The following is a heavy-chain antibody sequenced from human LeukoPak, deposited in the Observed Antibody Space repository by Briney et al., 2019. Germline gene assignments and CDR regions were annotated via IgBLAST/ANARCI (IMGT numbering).Heavy chain of an antibody. V-gene: IGHV4-30-4*08. CDR1: GDSINSGSYH. J-gene: IGHJ4*02. CDR3: ARDRSNSVFDY. Sequence: KTSETLSLTCTVSGDSINSGSYHWNWIRQSPGKGLEWIGYIYHSGRTFYNSSLKNRLLISLDTSKNQFSLELSSVIASDTAVYYCARDRSNSVFDYWGLGALVTVSS. CDR2: IYHSGRT. D-gene: IGHD4-11*01.